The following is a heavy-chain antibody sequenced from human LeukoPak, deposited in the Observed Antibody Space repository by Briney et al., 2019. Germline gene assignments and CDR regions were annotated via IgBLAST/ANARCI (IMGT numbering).Heavy chain of an antibody. D-gene: IGHD6-13*01. CDR1: GFTFSSYE. V-gene: IGHV3-48*03. CDR2: ISSSGSTI. Sequence: PGGSLRLSCAVSGFTFSSYEMNWVRQAPGKGLEWVSYISSSGSTIYYADSVKGRFTISRDNAKNSLYLQMNSLRAEDTAVYYCARDIAAAVYFDYWGQGTLVTVSS. CDR3: ARDIAAAVYFDY. J-gene: IGHJ4*02.